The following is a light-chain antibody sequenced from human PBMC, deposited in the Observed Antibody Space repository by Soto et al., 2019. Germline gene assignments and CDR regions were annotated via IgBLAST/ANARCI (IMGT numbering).Light chain of an antibody. CDR1: QSVSSN. CDR2: GAS. CDR3: QQYNNWPRT. J-gene: IGKJ1*01. Sequence: ELVVTHSPATLSVSPGERATLSCRASQSVSSNLAWYQQKPGQAPRLLIYGASARATGIPARFSGSGSGTEFTLTISSLQSEDFAVYYCQQYNNWPRTFGQGTKVDIK. V-gene: IGKV3-15*01.